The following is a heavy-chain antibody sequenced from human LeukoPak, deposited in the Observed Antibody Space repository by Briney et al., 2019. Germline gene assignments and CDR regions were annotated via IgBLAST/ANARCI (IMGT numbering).Heavy chain of an antibody. V-gene: IGHV3-64*01. CDR2: ISGNGGST. CDR1: GFTFSSYA. CDR3: VRDIAAAGVLDY. D-gene: IGHD6-13*01. J-gene: IGHJ4*02. Sequence: PGGSLRLSCAASGFTFSSYAMSWVRQAPGKGLEWVSAISGNGGSTYYANSVKGRFTISRDNSKNTLYLQMGSLRAEDMAVYYCVRDIAAAGVLDYWGQGTLVTVSS.